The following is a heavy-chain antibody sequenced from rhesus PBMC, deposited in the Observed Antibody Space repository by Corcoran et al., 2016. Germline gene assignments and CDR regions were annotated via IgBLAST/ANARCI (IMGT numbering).Heavy chain of an antibody. J-gene: IGHJ6*01. V-gene: IGHV4-147*01. CDR2: IYGGSGST. Sequence: QVQLQESGPGLVKPSETLSLTCAVSGGSISSNYWNWIRQPPGKGLEWIGRIYGGSGSTSYNPSLTSRVTISTDTSKNQFSLKLSSVTAADPAVYYCASAYGLDSWGQGVVVTVSS. CDR3: ASAYGLDS. CDR1: GGSISSNY.